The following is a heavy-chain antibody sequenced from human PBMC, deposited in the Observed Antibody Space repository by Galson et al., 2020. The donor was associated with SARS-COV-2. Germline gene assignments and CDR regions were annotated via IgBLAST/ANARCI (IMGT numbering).Heavy chain of an antibody. Sequence: SQASETLSLTCAVYGGSFSGYYWSWIRQPPGKGLEWIGEINHSGNINYNPSLKSRVTISLDTSKNQFSLKLSSVTAADTAVYYCARGTRDITMLGVFMLSVSCYFDPWGQGTLVTVSS. CDR3: ARGTRDITMLGVFMLSVSCYFDP. D-gene: IGHD3-10*02. CDR1: GGSFSGYY. CDR2: INHSGNI. J-gene: IGHJ4*03. V-gene: IGHV4-34*01.